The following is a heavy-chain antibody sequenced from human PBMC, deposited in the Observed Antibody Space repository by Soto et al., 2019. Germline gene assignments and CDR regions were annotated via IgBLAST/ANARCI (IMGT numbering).Heavy chain of an antibody. Sequence: PSETLSLTCTVSGGSISSGDYYWSWIRQPPGKGLEWIGYIYYSGSTYYNPSLKSRVTISVDTSKNQFSLKLSSVTAADTAVYYCARVVSGATTGSWFDPWGQGTLITVSS. CDR1: GGSISSGDYY. CDR3: ARVVSGATTGSWFDP. CDR2: IYYSGST. V-gene: IGHV4-30-4*01. J-gene: IGHJ5*02. D-gene: IGHD1-26*01.